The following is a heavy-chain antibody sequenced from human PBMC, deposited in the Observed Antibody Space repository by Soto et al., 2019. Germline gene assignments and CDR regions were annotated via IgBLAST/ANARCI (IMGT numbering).Heavy chain of an antibody. CDR3: ARGRGYYYYYMDV. V-gene: IGHV3-33*01. J-gene: IGHJ6*03. CDR2: IWYDGSNK. Sequence: GGSLRLSCETSGFTFISYGMHWVRQAPGKGLEWVAVIWYDGSNKYFADSVRGRFTISRDNSKNTLSLQMNSLRAGDTAVYFCARGRGYYYYYMDVWGKGTTVTVSS. CDR1: GFTFISYG.